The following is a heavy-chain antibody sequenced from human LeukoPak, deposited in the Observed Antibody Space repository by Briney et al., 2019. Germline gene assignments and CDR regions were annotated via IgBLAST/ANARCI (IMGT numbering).Heavy chain of an antibody. CDR1: QFTFSDYT. CDR3: ASPTAYSSSWYADYYYGMDV. J-gene: IGHJ6*02. Sequence: KPGGSLRLSCAASQFTFSDYTMNWVRRAPGKGLEWVSSISTRSDYIYYAESVKGRFTISRDNAKNSLYLQMNSLRAEDTAVYYCASPTAYSSSWYADYYYGMDVWGQGTTVTVSS. D-gene: IGHD6-13*01. CDR2: ISTRSDYI. V-gene: IGHV3-21*01.